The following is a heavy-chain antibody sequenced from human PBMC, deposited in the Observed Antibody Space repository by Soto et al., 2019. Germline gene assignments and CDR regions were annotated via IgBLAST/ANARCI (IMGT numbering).Heavy chain of an antibody. Sequence: AAVKVSCKASGYTFTSYGISWVRQAPGQGLEWMGWISAYNGNTNYAQKLQGRVTMTTDTSTSTAYMELRSLRSDDTAVYYCARSGYCSSTSCRPYYYGMDVWGQGTTVTVSS. CDR2: ISAYNGNT. CDR3: ARSGYCSSTSCRPYYYGMDV. D-gene: IGHD2-2*03. V-gene: IGHV1-18*04. J-gene: IGHJ6*02. CDR1: GYTFTSYG.